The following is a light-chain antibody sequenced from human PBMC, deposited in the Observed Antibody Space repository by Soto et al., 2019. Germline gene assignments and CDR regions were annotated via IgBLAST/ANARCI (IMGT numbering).Light chain of an antibody. J-gene: IGLJ2*01. CDR2: EVS. V-gene: IGLV2-8*01. CDR3: SSYAGSNNVV. CDR1: SSDVGGYNY. Sequence: QSALTQPPSASGSPGQSVTISCTGTSSDVGGYNYVSWYQQHPGKAPKLILYEVSKRPSGVPDRFSGSKSGNTASLTVSGLQAEDEADYYCSSYAGSNNVVFGGGTKLTV.